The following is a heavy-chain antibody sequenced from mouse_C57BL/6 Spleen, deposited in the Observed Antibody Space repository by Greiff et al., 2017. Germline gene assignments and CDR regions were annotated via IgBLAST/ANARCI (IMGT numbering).Heavy chain of an antibody. D-gene: IGHD1-1*01. V-gene: IGHV1-5*01. Sequence: VQLQQSGTVLARPGASVKMSCKTSGYTFTSYWMHWVKQRPGQGLEWIGAIYPGNSDTSYNEKFKGKAKLTAATSASTAYMELSSLTNEDSAVYYCTSYYYGSSYVDYWGQGTTLTVSS. CDR2: IYPGNSDT. CDR1: GYTFTSYW. J-gene: IGHJ2*01. CDR3: TSYYYGSSYVDY.